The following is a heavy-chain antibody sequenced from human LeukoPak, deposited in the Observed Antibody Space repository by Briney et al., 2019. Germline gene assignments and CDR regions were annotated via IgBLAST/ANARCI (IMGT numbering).Heavy chain of an antibody. V-gene: IGHV3-74*01. CDR1: GFTFSSYW. CDR3: ARADFWSGYYADY. CDR2: INSDGSST. Sequence: GGSLRLSCAASGFTFSSYWMHWVRQAPGKGLVWVSRINSDGSSTSYADSVKGRFTISRDNAKNTLYLQMNSLRAGDTAVYYCARADFWSGYYADYWGQGTLVTVSS. D-gene: IGHD3-3*01. J-gene: IGHJ4*02.